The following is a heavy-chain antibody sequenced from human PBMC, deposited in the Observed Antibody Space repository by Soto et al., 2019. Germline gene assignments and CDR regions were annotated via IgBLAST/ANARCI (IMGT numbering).Heavy chain of an antibody. Sequence: QVQLVQSGAEVKKPGSSVKVSCKASGLIFSSYAISWVRQAPGQGLEWVGGILPIFGTTNYAQRFKGRVTITADTSTTTTDLDRSSLRSEDTAVYFGVRGANYDISTGKVYSFPGMDVWGQGTTVTVSS. CDR3: VRGANYDISTGKVYSFPGMDV. CDR2: ILPIFGTT. CDR1: GLIFSSYA. V-gene: IGHV1-69*06. J-gene: IGHJ6*02. D-gene: IGHD3-9*01.